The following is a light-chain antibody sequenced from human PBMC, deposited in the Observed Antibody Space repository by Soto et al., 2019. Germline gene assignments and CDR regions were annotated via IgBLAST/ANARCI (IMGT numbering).Light chain of an antibody. CDR3: QQYNSYSRWT. Sequence: DIQMTQSPSTLSASVGDRVTITCRASQSISSWLAWYQQKPGKAPKLLIYKASTLKSGVPSRFSGSGSGTEFTLTISSLQPDDFATYYCQQYNSYSRWTFGQGTRWIS. CDR1: QSISSW. J-gene: IGKJ1*01. V-gene: IGKV1-5*03. CDR2: KAS.